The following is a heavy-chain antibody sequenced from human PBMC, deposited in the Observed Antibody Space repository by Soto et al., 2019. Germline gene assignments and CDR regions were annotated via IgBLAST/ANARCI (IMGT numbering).Heavy chain of an antibody. CDR2: ISAYNGNT. Sequence: ASVNVSYNETGYTFPMYGISWMRQAPGQGLEWMGWISAYNGNTNYAQKLQGRVTMTTDTSTSTAYMELRSLRSDDTAVYYCATGDYYDFICYAVGYWG. V-gene: IGHV1-18*04. CDR3: ATGDYYDFICYAVGY. CDR1: GYTFPMYG. D-gene: IGHD3-22*01. J-gene: IGHJ4*01.